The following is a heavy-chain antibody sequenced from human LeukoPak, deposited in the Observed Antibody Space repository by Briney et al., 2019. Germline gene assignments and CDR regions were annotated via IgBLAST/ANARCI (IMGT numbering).Heavy chain of an antibody. V-gene: IGHV3-23*01. CDR1: GFTFSSYA. CDR2: ISGSGGST. Sequence: PGGSLRLSCAASGFTFSSYAMSWVRQAPGKGLEWVSAISGSGGSTYYADSVKGRFTISRDNSKNTLYLQMSSLRAEDTAVYYCANSGIAVAGTIYWGQGTLVTVSS. D-gene: IGHD6-19*01. CDR3: ANSGIAVAGTIY. J-gene: IGHJ4*02.